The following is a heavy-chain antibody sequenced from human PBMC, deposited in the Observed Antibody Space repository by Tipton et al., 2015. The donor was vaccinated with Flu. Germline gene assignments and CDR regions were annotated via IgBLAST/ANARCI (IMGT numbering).Heavy chain of an antibody. CDR1: EFTFSSYW. J-gene: IGHJ4*02. CDR2: IKQDGNEK. D-gene: IGHD6-13*01. CDR3: VSAIAAVSSR. V-gene: IGHV3-7*03. Sequence: SLRLSCAASEFTFSSYWMHWVRQAPGKGLEWVANIKQDGNEKYYVDSVKGRFTISRDNAKNSVFLQMNSLRAEDSAVYYCVSAIAAVSSRWGQGTLVTVSS.